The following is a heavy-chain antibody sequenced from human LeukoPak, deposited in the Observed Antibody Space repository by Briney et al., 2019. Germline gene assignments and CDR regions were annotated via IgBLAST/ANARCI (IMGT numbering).Heavy chain of an antibody. D-gene: IGHD2/OR15-2a*01. V-gene: IGHV1-8*01. CDR3: AIKRIHGNPFDY. J-gene: IGHJ4*02. CDR2: MNPNSGNT. Sequence: ASVKVSCKASGYTFTSYDINWVRQATGQGLEWMGWMNPNSGNTGYAQKFQGRVTMTRNTSISTAYMELSSLRSDDTAAYYCAIKRIHGNPFDYWGQGTLVTVSS. CDR1: GYTFTSYD.